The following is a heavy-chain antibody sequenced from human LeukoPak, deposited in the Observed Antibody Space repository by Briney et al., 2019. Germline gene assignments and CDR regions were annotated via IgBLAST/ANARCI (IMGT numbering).Heavy chain of an antibody. CDR1: GFTFSSYS. CDR2: ISNGSTYI. V-gene: IGHV3-21*01. Sequence: GGSLRLSCAASGFTFSSYSMNWVRQAPGMGLEWVSSISNGSTYIYYADSVKGRFTISRDNAKNSPYLQMNSLRAEDTAVYYCARDRSSSWFILDAFGIWGQGTMVTVSS. D-gene: IGHD6-13*01. J-gene: IGHJ3*02. CDR3: ARDRSSSWFILDAFGI.